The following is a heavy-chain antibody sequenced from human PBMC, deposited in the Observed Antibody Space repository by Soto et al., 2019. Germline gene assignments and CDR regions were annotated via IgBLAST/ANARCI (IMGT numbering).Heavy chain of an antibody. CDR1: GYTFTRYG. D-gene: IGHD6-19*01. V-gene: IGHV1-18*01. CDR2: ISAYNGNT. Sequence: ASVKVSCTTAGYTFTRYGISWVRQAPGQGLEWMGWISAYNGNTNYAQKLQGRVTMTTDTSTSTAYMELRSLRSDDTAVYYCARAVAGTGWFDPWGQGTLVTVSS. CDR3: ARAVAGTGWFDP. J-gene: IGHJ5*02.